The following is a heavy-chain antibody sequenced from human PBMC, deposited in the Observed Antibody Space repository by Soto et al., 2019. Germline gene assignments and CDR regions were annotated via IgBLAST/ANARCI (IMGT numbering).Heavy chain of an antibody. CDR2: IYYSGNT. J-gene: IGHJ4*02. Sequence: SENLSLTCSVSGGSISRYCWSWIRQPPGKGLEWIGYIYYSGNTNYNPSLTSRVTISVDTSKNQFSLKLTSVTAADTAVYYCASVNKGYSFDYGLQVTLLTDS. V-gene: IGHV4-59*01. CDR3: ASVNKGYSFDY. CDR1: GGSISRYC.